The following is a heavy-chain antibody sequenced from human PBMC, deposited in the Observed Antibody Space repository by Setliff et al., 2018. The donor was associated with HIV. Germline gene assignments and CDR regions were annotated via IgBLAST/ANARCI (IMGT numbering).Heavy chain of an antibody. V-gene: IGHV1-69*10. J-gene: IGHJ4*02. Sequence: ASVKVSCKASGGTLSSYVINWVRQAPGQGLEWMGGAIPMLGIANHVHKFQGRVTITADKSTSTAYMELNSLRSEDTAVYYCARSSYYDVNSPFDYWGQGTRVTVSS. CDR1: GGTLSSYV. CDR3: ARSSYYDVNSPFDY. CDR2: AIPMLGIA. D-gene: IGHD3-16*01.